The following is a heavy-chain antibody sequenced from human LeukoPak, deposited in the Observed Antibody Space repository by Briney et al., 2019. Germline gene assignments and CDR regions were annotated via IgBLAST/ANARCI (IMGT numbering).Heavy chain of an antibody. CDR3: ARDRSLYDSSGYYWEGYWYFDL. CDR2: ISYGGSNK. Sequence: GGSLRLSCAASGFTFSSYAMHWVRQAPGKGLKWVAVISYGGSNKYYADSVKGRFTISRDNAKNTLYLQMNSLRAEDTAVYYCARDRSLYDSSGYYWEGYWYFDLWGRGTLVTVSS. D-gene: IGHD3-22*01. CDR1: GFTFSSYA. J-gene: IGHJ2*01. V-gene: IGHV3-30-3*01.